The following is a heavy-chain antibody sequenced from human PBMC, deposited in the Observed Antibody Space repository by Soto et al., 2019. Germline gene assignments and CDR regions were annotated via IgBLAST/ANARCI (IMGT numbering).Heavy chain of an antibody. J-gene: IGHJ6*03. Sequence: PGGSLRLSCAASGFTFSSYWMSWVRQAPGKGLEWVANIKQDGSEKYYVDSVKGRFTISRDNAKNSLYLQMNSLRAEDTAVYYCARAGGGYDFWSGYFFSPMSATDYYYYMDVWGKGTTVTVS. CDR1: GFTFSSYW. CDR2: IKQDGSEK. D-gene: IGHD3-3*01. V-gene: IGHV3-7*01. CDR3: ARAGGGYDFWSGYFFSPMSATDYYYYMDV.